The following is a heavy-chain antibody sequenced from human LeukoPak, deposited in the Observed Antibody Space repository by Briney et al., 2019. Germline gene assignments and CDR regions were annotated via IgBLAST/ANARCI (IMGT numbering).Heavy chain of an antibody. CDR1: GGSISSSSYY. Sequence: PSETLSLTCTVSGGSISSSSYYWGWIRQPPGKGLEWIGSMYYSGSANYNPSLKSRVTISLYTSKNQFSLKLTSVTAADTAVYYCAKDPDWLLYLVYFDYWGQGTLVTVSS. CDR2: MYYSGSA. V-gene: IGHV4-39*07. CDR3: AKDPDWLLYLVYFDY. D-gene: IGHD3/OR15-3a*01. J-gene: IGHJ4*02.